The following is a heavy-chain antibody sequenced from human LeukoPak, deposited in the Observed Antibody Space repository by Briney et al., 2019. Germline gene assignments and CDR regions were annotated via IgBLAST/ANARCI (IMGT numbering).Heavy chain of an antibody. J-gene: IGHJ6*03. CDR3: ARGPRDRVGLGYYYYYYMDV. CDR2: INHSGST. V-gene: IGHV4-34*01. D-gene: IGHD1-14*01. Sequence: PSETLSLTCAVYGGSFSGYYWSWIRQPPGKGLEWIGEINHSGSTNYNPSLKSRVTISVDTSKNQFSLKLSSVTAADTAVYYCARGPRDRVGLGYYYYYYMDVWGKGTTVTVSS. CDR1: GGSFSGYY.